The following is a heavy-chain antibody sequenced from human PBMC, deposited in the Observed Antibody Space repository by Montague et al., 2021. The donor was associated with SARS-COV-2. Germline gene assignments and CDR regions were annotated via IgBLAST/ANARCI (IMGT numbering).Heavy chain of an antibody. CDR2: ISGSGGST. Sequence: SLRLSCAASGFTFSSYAMSWVRQAPGKGLEWVSAISGSGGSTYYADSVKGRFTISRDNSKNTLYLQMNSLRAEDTAVYYCAKVGMAGSGSLYRHFDSWGQGTLVTVSS. CDR1: GFTFSSYA. D-gene: IGHD3-10*01. V-gene: IGHV3-23*01. J-gene: IGHJ4*02. CDR3: AKVGMAGSGSLYRHFDS.